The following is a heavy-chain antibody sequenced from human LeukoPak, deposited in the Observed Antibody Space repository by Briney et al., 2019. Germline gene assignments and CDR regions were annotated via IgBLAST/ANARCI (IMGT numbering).Heavy chain of an antibody. D-gene: IGHD2-15*01. CDR3: AKDVGYCSGGSCYFDY. J-gene: IGHJ4*02. CDR2: ISGSGGST. V-gene: IGHV3-23*01. Sequence: GRSLRLSCAASGFTFSSYAMSWVRQAPGKGLEWVSAISGSGGSTYYADSVKGRFTISRDNSKNTLYLQMNSLRAEDTAVYYCAKDVGYCSGGSCYFDYWGQGTLVTVSS. CDR1: GFTFSSYA.